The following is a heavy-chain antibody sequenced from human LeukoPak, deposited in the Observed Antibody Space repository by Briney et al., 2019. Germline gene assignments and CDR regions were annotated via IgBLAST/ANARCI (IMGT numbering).Heavy chain of an antibody. CDR3: AREGLYDSSGSAFDI. D-gene: IGHD3-22*01. Sequence: SETLSLTCTVSGGSISSGGYYRSWTRQHPGKGLEWIGYIYYSGSTYYNPSLKSRVTISVDTSKNQFSLKLSSVTAADTAVYYCAREGLYDSSGSAFDIWGQGTMVTVSS. V-gene: IGHV4-31*03. J-gene: IGHJ3*02. CDR1: GGSISSGGYY. CDR2: IYYSGST.